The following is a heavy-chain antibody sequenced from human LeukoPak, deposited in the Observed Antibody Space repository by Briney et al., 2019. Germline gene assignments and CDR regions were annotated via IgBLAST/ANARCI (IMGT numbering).Heavy chain of an antibody. V-gene: IGHV3-64*02. D-gene: IGHD6-19*01. Sequence: GGSLRLSCAASGFTFSNYAMYWVRQAPGKGLEYVSVISTDGSRIYYADSVKGRFTISRDNSKNTLYPQMGSLRAEDMAVYYCTRGVAISTSGWYDTFDYWGQGALVTVPS. CDR2: ISTDGSRI. CDR3: TRGVAISTSGWYDTFDY. J-gene: IGHJ4*02. CDR1: GFTFSNYA.